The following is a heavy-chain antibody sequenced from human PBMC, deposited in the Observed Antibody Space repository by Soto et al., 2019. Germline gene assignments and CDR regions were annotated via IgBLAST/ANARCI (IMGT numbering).Heavy chain of an antibody. Sequence: QVQLQESGPGLVKPSETLALTCTVSGGSISSYYLSWIRQPPGKGLEWIGYIYYSGSTNYNPSLKSRVTISVDPYKNQLSLKLRSVSAADTVVYYCARRYGYYFDYWGQGTLVTVSS. D-gene: IGHD4-17*01. J-gene: IGHJ4*02. CDR2: IYYSGST. CDR1: GGSISSYY. V-gene: IGHV4-59*08. CDR3: ARRYGYYFDY.